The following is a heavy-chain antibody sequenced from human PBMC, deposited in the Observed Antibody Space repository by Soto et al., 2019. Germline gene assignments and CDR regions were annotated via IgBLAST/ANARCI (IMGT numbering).Heavy chain of an antibody. D-gene: IGHD3-10*01. V-gene: IGHV4-61*01. CDR2: IYYSGST. J-gene: IGHJ6*02. Sequence: PSETLSLTWTVSGGSVSSGSYCWSWIRQPPGKGLEWIGYIYYSGSTNYNPSLKSRVTISVDTSKNQFSLKLSSVTAADTAVYYCARDRAPGYYYGSGSYYKSVYYYYGMDVWGQGTTVTVSS. CDR3: ARDRAPGYYYGSGSYYKSVYYYYGMDV. CDR1: GGSVSSGSYC.